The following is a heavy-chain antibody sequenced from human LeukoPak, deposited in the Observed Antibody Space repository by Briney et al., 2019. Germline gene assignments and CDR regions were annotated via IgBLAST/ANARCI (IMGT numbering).Heavy chain of an antibody. D-gene: IGHD3-3*01. Sequence: GGSLRLSCAASGFNFRVYNMNWVRQAPGKGLEWIAYISSDSSDIFYADSVKGRFTISRDNAKNSLYLQMNSLRAEDTAVYYCARERVLRFLEWRKPIDYWGQGTLVTVSS. CDR1: GFNFRVYN. CDR3: ARERVLRFLEWRKPIDY. J-gene: IGHJ4*02. V-gene: IGHV3-48*01. CDR2: ISSDSSDI.